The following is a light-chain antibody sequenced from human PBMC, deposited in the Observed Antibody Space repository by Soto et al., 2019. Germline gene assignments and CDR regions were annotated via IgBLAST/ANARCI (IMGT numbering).Light chain of an antibody. Sequence: DIVLTQSPGTLSLSPGERATLSCRASQRISSNYLGWYQQKPGQAPRLLIYAASSRATGIPDRFSGSGSGTDFTLTISRLEPEDFAVYYCQDYGSPPQTFGQGTKVDIK. V-gene: IGKV3-20*01. CDR3: QDYGSPPQT. J-gene: IGKJ1*01. CDR1: QRISSNY. CDR2: AAS.